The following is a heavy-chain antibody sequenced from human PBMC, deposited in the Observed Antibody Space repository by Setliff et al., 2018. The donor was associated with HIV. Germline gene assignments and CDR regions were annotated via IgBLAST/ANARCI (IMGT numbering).Heavy chain of an antibody. CDR2: IYYTGST. V-gene: IGHV4-39*01. CDR1: GGPMRSSSYY. J-gene: IGHJ2*01. Sequence: PSETLSLTCSVSGGPMRSSSYYWSWIRQPPGKGLEWIGSIYYTGSTYSNPSLKSRLTISEDASKSQFSLTLRSVTAADTAVYYCARRLAIGHWYFDIWGRGTLVTVSS. CDR3: ARRLAIGHWYFDI.